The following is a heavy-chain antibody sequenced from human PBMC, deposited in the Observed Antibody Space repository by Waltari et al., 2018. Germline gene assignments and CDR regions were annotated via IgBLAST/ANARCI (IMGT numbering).Heavy chain of an antibody. CDR3: ARDYGSGSYSSPYYYYGMDV. D-gene: IGHD3-10*01. Sequence: QVQLQESGPGLVKPSETLSLTCTVSGGSISSYYWSWIRQPAGKGLEWIGRIYTSGSTNDNPSLKSRVTMSVDTSKNQFSLKLSSVTAADTAVYYCARDYGSGSYSSPYYYYGMDVWGQGTTVTVSS. CDR1: GGSISSYY. CDR2: IYTSGST. V-gene: IGHV4-4*07. J-gene: IGHJ6*02.